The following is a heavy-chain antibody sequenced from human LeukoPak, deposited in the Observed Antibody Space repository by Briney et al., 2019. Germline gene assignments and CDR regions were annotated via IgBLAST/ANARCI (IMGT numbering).Heavy chain of an antibody. D-gene: IGHD5-18*01. CDR2: IYYSGST. V-gene: IGHV4-39*07. CDR3: ASGNSHARD. J-gene: IGHJ4*02. Sequence: PSETLSLTCTVSGGSISSSPYYWGWIRQPPGKGLEWIGSIYYSGSTFYSPSLKSRVTMSLDTSKNQFSLKLSSVTTADTAVYYCASGNSHARDWGQGTLVTISS. CDR1: GGSISSSPYY.